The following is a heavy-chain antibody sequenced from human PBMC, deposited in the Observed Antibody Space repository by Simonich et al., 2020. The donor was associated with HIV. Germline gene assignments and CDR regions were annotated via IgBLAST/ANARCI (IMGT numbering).Heavy chain of an antibody. V-gene: IGHV4-34*01. J-gene: IGHJ1*01. CDR2: INHSGST. CDR3: ARLTAGGLGEYFQH. Sequence: QVQLQQWGAGLLKPSETLSITCAVYGGSFSGYYWSWIRQPPGKGLEWIGEINHSGSTNYNPSLKSRVTISVDTSKNQFSLKLSSVTAADTAVYYCARLTAGGLGEYFQHWGQGTLVTVSS. CDR1: GGSFSGYY. D-gene: IGHD6-13*01.